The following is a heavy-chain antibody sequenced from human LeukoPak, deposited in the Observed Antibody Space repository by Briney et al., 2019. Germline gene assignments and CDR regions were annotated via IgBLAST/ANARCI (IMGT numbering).Heavy chain of an antibody. CDR2: IYSDNT. CDR1: GFTVSTNS. D-gene: IGHD4/OR15-4a*01. V-gene: IGHV3-53*01. Sequence: GGSLRLSCTVSGFTVSTNSMSWVRQAPGKGLEWVSFIYSDNTHYSGSVKGRFTISRDNSKNTLYLQMSSLGAEDTAVYYCARRAGAYSHPYDYWGQGTLVTVSS. CDR3: ARRAGAYSHPYDY. J-gene: IGHJ4*02.